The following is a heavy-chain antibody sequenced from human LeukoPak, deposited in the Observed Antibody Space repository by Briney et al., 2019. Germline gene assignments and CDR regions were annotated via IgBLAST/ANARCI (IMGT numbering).Heavy chain of an antibody. D-gene: IGHD4-17*01. Sequence: KPSETLSLTCAVSGVSISSGGYSWSWIRQPPGKGLEWIGYIYHSGSTYYNPSLKSRVTISVDRSKNQFSLKLISVTAADTAVYYCARDGENGDLYYWGQGTLVTVSS. J-gene: IGHJ4*02. CDR3: ARDGENGDLYY. CDR2: IYHSGST. CDR1: GVSISSGGYS. V-gene: IGHV4-30-2*01.